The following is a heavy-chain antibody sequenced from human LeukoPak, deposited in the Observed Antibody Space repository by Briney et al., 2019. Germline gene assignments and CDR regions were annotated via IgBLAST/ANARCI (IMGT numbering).Heavy chain of an antibody. Sequence: GGSLRLSCAASGFTFSSYAMSWVRQAPGKGLEWVSAISGSGGSTYYADSVKGRFTISRDNSKNTLYLQMNSLRAEDTAVYYCAKARERGYSYGYYFDYWGQGTLVTVSS. CDR1: GFTFSSYA. CDR3: AKARERGYSYGYYFDY. J-gene: IGHJ4*02. D-gene: IGHD5-18*01. V-gene: IGHV3-23*01. CDR2: ISGSGGST.